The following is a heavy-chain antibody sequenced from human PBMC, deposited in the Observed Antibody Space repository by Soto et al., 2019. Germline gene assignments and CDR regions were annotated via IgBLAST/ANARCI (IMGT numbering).Heavy chain of an antibody. D-gene: IGHD3-10*01. CDR3: ARDPIGGGTPYYCDY. CDR1: GYTFTGDY. CDR2: INPDTGGA. V-gene: IGHV1-2*02. J-gene: IGHJ4*02. Sequence: QVQLVQSGAEVKKPGASLKVSCKASGYTFTGDYMHWVRQAPGQGLEWMGWINPDTGGADYSQKFQGRVTMTRDTSISTAYMELTSLTSDDTAVYYCARDPIGGGTPYYCDYWGQGTLVTVSS.